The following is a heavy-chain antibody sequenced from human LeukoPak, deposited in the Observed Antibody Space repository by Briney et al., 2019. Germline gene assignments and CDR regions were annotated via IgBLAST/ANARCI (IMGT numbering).Heavy chain of an antibody. CDR1: GGSFSGYY. J-gene: IGHJ4*02. V-gene: IGHV4-34*10. D-gene: IGHD3-3*01. CDR2: INHSGGT. Sequence: PSETLSLTCAVYGGSFSGYYWSWIRQPPGKGLERIGEINHSGGTNYNPSLKSRVTMSVDTSKNQFSLKLTSVTAADTAVYYCARYDFNKYFDYWGQGILVTVSS. CDR3: ARYDFNKYFDY.